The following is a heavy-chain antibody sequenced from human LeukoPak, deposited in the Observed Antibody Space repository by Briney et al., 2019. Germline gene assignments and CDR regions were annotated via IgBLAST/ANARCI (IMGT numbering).Heavy chain of an antibody. CDR3: AKVFRPVSSLKGNGFDAFDI. Sequence: GGSLRLSCAASGFTFSNYAMSWVRQAPGKGLEWVSGISGRGVSTYYADSVKGRFTISRDNSKNTLYLQMNSLRAEDTAVYYCAKVFRPVSSLKGNGFDAFDIWGQGTMVTASP. D-gene: IGHD1-1*01. CDR2: ISGRGVST. V-gene: IGHV3-23*01. CDR1: GFTFSNYA. J-gene: IGHJ3*02.